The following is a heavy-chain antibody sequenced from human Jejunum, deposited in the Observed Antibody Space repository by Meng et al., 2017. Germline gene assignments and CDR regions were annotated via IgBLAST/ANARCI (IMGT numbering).Heavy chain of an antibody. CDR2: IHQSGST. CDR1: GGSFNNYY. J-gene: IGHJ4*02. V-gene: IGHV4-34*01. D-gene: IGHD6-13*01. Sequence: QVQLQQWGAGLLKPSETLSLTCAIHGGSFNNYYWSWIRQPPGEGLEWIGEIHQSGSTNYNPSLKSRVTISVDSSKNQFFLDLSSVTAADTAVYYCASLSSSWSGADYWGQGTLVTVSS. CDR3: ASLSSSWSGADY.